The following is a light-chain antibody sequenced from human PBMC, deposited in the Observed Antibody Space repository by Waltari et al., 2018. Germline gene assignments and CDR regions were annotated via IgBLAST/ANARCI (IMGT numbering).Light chain of an antibody. J-gene: IGKJ1*01. CDR2: HAS. Sequence: DIQMTQSPSTLSASVGDRVTFTCRASESIGTSLAWYQQKSGKAPKLLIYHASALEGGVPSRLGGSGSGTDFTLTISSLQPDDFATYFCQQYYTYSLWAFGQGTKVETK. CDR1: ESIGTS. V-gene: IGKV1-5*01. CDR3: QQYYTYSLWA.